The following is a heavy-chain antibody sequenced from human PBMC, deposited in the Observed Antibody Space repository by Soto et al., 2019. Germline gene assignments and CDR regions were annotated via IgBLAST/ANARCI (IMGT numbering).Heavy chain of an antibody. J-gene: IGHJ6*02. CDR1: GGTFSSYA. CDR3: ARDELRGLPAYYYYYGMDV. D-gene: IGHD3-10*01. Sequence: QVQLVQSGAEVKKPGSSVKVSCKASGGTFSSYAISWVRQAPGQGLEWMGGIIPIFGTANYAQKFQGRVTITADESTITAYMELSSLRSEDTAVYYCARDELRGLPAYYYYYGMDVWGQGTTVTVSS. CDR2: IIPIFGTA. V-gene: IGHV1-69*01.